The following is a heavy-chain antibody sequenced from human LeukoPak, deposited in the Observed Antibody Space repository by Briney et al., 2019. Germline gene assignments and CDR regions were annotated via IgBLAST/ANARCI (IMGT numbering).Heavy chain of an antibody. D-gene: IGHD6-19*01. CDR1: GYTFTSCA. CDR2: MNPNSGNT. CDR3: TRGSSGRRDN. Sequence: ASVKVSCKASGYTFTSCAINWVRQATGQGLEWMGWMNPNSGNTGYGQSFQGRITMTRDISIGTAYMELSNLTSADTAIYYCTRGSSGRRDNWGQGTLVTVSA. V-gene: IGHV1-8*01. J-gene: IGHJ4*02.